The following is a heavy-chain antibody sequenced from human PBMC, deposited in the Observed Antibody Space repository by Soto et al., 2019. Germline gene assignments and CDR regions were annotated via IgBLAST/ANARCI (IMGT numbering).Heavy chain of an antibody. D-gene: IGHD3-22*01. CDR3: ASLGGYVSVGYYYLWDS. CDR2: INHSGST. V-gene: IGHV4-39*01. Sequence: QLQLQESGPGLVKPSETLSLTCRVSDGSMNSDSSYWGWIRQPPGKGLEWIGVINHSGSTYHNLSLKGRVTMSVDASRTQFSLKLTSMTAADTAVYYCASLGGYVSVGYYYLWDSWGQGTLVTVSS. CDR1: DGSMNSDSSY. J-gene: IGHJ4*02.